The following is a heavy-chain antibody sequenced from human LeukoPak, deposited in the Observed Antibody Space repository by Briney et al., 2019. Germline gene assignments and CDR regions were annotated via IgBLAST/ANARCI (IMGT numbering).Heavy chain of an antibody. V-gene: IGHV4-59*01. CDR3: ARGLGLPFDY. J-gene: IGHJ4*02. Sequence: SETLSLTCTVSGGSISSYYWSWIRQPPGKGLEWIGYIYYSGSTNYNPSLKSRVTISVDTSKNQFSLKLSSVTAADTAVYYCARGLGLPFDYWGQGTLVTVSS. CDR1: GGSISSYY. CDR2: IYYSGST. D-gene: IGHD3-16*01.